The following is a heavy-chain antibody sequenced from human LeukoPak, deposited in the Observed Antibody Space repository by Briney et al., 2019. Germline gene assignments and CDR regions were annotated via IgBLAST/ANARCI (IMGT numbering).Heavy chain of an antibody. J-gene: IGHJ2*01. CDR1: GGSISSYY. Sequence: SETLSLTCTVSGGSISSYYWSWIRQPAGKGPEWIGRIYTSGSTNYNPSLKSRVTMSVDTSKNQFSLKLSSVTAADTAVYYCARGGQWLPDWYFDLWGRGTLVTVSS. CDR2: IYTSGST. V-gene: IGHV4-4*07. CDR3: ARGGQWLPDWYFDL. D-gene: IGHD6-19*01.